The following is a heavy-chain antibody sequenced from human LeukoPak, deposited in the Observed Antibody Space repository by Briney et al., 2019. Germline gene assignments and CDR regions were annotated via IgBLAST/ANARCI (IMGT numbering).Heavy chain of an antibody. D-gene: IGHD3-10*01. J-gene: IGHJ6*03. Sequence: ASVKVSCKASGYTFTSYYMHWVRQAPGQGLEWMGLINPTGGSTGYAQKFQGRVTMTRDMSTSTDYMELSSLRSEDTAVYYCARVLNRLLWFGELEYYYMDVWGKGTTVTVSS. CDR2: INPTGGST. CDR3: ARVLNRLLWFGELEYYYMDV. V-gene: IGHV1-46*01. CDR1: GYTFTSYY.